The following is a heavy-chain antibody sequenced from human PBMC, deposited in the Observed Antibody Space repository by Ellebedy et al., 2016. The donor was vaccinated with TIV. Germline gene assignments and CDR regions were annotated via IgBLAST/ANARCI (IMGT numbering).Heavy chain of an antibody. Sequence: GESLKISXAASGFTFSSYSMNWVRQAPGRGLVWVSRINSDGSSTVYADSVKGRFTISRDNAKNTVFLQMNSLRAEDTAVYYCASDSSGWSQWGQGTLVTVSS. CDR2: INSDGSST. V-gene: IGHV3-74*01. CDR3: ASDSSGWSQ. J-gene: IGHJ4*02. D-gene: IGHD6-19*01. CDR1: GFTFSSYS.